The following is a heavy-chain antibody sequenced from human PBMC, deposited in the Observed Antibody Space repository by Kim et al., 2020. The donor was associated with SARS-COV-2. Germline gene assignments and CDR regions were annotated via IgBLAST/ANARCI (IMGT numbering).Heavy chain of an antibody. Sequence: TTDYAAPVKGRFTISRDDSKNTLYLQMNSLKTEDTAVYYCTTSVDTAMEDWGQGTLVTVSS. J-gene: IGHJ4*02. V-gene: IGHV3-15*01. CDR2: TT. D-gene: IGHD5-18*01. CDR3: TTSVDTAMED.